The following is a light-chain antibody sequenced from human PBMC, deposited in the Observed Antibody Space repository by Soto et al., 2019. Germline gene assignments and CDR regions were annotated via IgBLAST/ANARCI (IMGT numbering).Light chain of an antibody. CDR1: SSDVGGYKY. J-gene: IGLJ1*01. CDR3: SAYRKSSTLFV. V-gene: IGLV2-14*01. Sequence: QSVLTQPASVSGSPGQSITISCTGTSSDVGGYKYVSWYQQHPGKAPKLMIYEVSNRPSGVSNRFAGSKSGNTASLTISGRQAEDEADYHCSAYRKSSTLFVFGPGTKLTVL. CDR2: EVS.